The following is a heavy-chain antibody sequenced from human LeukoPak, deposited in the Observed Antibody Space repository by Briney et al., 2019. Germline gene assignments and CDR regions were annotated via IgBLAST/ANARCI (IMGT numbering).Heavy chain of an antibody. Sequence: ASVTVSCKASGYTFTSYYMHWVRQAPGQGLEWMGIINPSGGSTSYAQKLQGRVTMTRDTSTSTVYMELSSLRSEDTAVYYCAREAELRYFDWLLSDYYYGMDVWGQGTTVTVSS. V-gene: IGHV1-46*01. CDR1: GYTFTSYY. D-gene: IGHD3-9*01. CDR2: INPSGGST. CDR3: AREAELRYFDWLLSDYYYGMDV. J-gene: IGHJ6*02.